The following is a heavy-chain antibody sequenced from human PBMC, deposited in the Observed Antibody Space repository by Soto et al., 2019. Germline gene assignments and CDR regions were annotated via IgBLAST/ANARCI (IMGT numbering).Heavy chain of an antibody. CDR3: ANSAVNYYYGMDV. V-gene: IGHV1-69*13. CDR2: IIPIFGTA. J-gene: IGHJ6*02. CDR1: GGTFSSYA. Sequence: GASVKVSCKASGGTFSSYAISWVRQAPGQGLEWMGGIIPIFGTANYAQKFQGRVTITADESTSTAYMELSSLRSEDTAVYYCANSAVNYYYGMDVWGQGTTVTVSS. D-gene: IGHD6-25*01.